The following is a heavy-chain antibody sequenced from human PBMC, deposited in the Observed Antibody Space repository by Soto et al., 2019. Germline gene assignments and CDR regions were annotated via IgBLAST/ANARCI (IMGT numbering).Heavy chain of an antibody. CDR3: AREWSGGSRGGNHDEYYGMDV. J-gene: IGHJ6*02. Sequence: PSETLSLTCTVSGGSISSGSFYWTWIRQHPGKGLEFIGYIYYSGDTYYNPSLKSRVIISLDTSKNQFSLRLNSVTAADTAVYYCAREWSGGSRGGNHDEYYGMDVWGQGTKVTVSS. CDR1: GGSISSGSFY. D-gene: IGHD6-6*01. CDR2: IYYSGDT. V-gene: IGHV4-31*03.